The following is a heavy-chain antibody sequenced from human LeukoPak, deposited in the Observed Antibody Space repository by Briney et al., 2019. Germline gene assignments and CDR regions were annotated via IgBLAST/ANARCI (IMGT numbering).Heavy chain of an antibody. Sequence: ASVKVSCKASGYTFTSYAMHWVRQAPGQRLEWMGWINAGNGNTKYSQKFQGRVTITRDTSASTAYMELSSLRSEDTAVYYCATWYYGDYDSSYGMDVWGQGTTVTVSS. J-gene: IGHJ6*02. V-gene: IGHV1-3*01. CDR3: ATWYYGDYDSSYGMDV. CDR2: INAGNGNT. D-gene: IGHD4-17*01. CDR1: GYTFTSYA.